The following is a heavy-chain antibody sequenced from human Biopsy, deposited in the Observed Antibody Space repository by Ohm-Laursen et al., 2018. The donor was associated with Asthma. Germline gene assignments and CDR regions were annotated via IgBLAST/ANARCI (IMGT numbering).Heavy chain of an antibody. CDR2: IYYTGRD. CDR3: ARGPNYHGSGRAPSGMDV. J-gene: IGHJ6*02. V-gene: IGHV4-61*01. Sequence: SDTLSLTCTVSGGSVSTGSYYWSWIRQPPGKGLEWLGYIYYTGRDNYNPSLKSRVTISVDTSKNQFSLRLNSVTAADTAVYYCARGPNYHGSGRAPSGMDVWGQGTTVTVSS. CDR1: GGSVSTGSYY. D-gene: IGHD3-10*01.